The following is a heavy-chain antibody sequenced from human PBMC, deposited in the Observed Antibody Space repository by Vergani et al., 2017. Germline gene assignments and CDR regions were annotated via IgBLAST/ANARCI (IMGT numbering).Heavy chain of an antibody. V-gene: IGHV1-2*02. CDR1: GYTFTGYY. J-gene: IGHJ4*02. CDR2: INPNSGGT. D-gene: IGHD3-22*01. Sequence: QVQLVQSGAEVKKPGASVKVSCKASGYTFTGYYMHWVRQAPGQGLEWMGWINPNSGGTNYAQKFQGRVTITADKSTSTAYMELSSLRSEDTAVYYCARENYYDSSGYYYPDYWGQGTLVTVSS. CDR3: ARENYYDSSGYYYPDY.